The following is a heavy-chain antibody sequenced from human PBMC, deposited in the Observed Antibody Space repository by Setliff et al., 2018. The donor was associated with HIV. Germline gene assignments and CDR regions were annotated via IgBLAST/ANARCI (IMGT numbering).Heavy chain of an antibody. CDR2: INPNSGGT. CDR3: ARQLSNSLES. D-gene: IGHD1-1*01. CDR1: GYTFTGYY. J-gene: IGHJ5*01. Sequence: RASVKVSCKASGYTFTGYYMHWVRQAPGQGLEWMGWINPNSGGTNYAQKFQGRVTMTRDTSINTAYMEFSSLRSDDTAVYYCARQLSNSLESWGQGTLVTVSS. V-gene: IGHV1-2*02.